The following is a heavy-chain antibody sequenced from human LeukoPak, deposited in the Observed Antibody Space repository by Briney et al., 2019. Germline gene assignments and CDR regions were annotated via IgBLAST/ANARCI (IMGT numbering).Heavy chain of an antibody. J-gene: IGHJ6*02. CDR3: ARGKNYDFWSGYPYYYGMDV. V-gene: IGHV4-61*08. D-gene: IGHD3-3*01. CDR2: IYYSGST. Sequence: SETLSLTCTVSGGSISSGDYYWSWIRQPPGKGLEWIGYIYYSGSTNYNPSLKSRVTISVDTSKNQFSLKLSSVTAADTAVYYCARGKNYDFWSGYPYYYGMDVWGQGTTVTVSS. CDR1: GGSISSGDYY.